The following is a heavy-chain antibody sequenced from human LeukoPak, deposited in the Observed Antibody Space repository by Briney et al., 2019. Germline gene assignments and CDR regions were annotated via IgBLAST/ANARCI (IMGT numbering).Heavy chain of an antibody. CDR1: GYTFTSYA. J-gene: IGHJ5*02. CDR3: ARVLGVRGHWFDP. CDR2: INAGNGNT. V-gene: IGHV1-3*01. D-gene: IGHD3-3*01. Sequence: GASVKVSCKASGYTFTSYAMHWVRQAPGQRLEWMGWINAGNGNTKYSQKFQGRVTMTTDTSTSTAYMELRSLRSDDTAVYYCARVLGVRGHWFDPWGQGTLVTVSS.